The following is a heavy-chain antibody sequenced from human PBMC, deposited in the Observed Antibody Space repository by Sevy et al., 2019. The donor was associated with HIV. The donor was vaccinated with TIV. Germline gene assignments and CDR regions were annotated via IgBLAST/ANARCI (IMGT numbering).Heavy chain of an antibody. V-gene: IGHV4-59*01. J-gene: IGHJ4*02. Sequence: SETLSLTCTVSGGSISGYYWSWIRQPPGKGPEWIGYISYSGSTNYNPSLKSRVTISVDTSKNEFSLKLSSVTAADTAVYYCARSRVITGTFDYWGQGTLVTVSS. CDR1: GGSISGYY. CDR2: ISYSGST. D-gene: IGHD1-20*01. CDR3: ARSRVITGTFDY.